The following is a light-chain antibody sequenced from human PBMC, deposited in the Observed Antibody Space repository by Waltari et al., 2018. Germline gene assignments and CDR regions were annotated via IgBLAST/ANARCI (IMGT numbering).Light chain of an antibody. Sequence: QSVLTQPPSASGTPGQRVTISCSGSSSHTGSNPVNWSQQLPGAAPKLLIYSNNQRPSGVPDRFSGSKSGTSASLAIDGLQSEDEADYYCAPWDDSLNGWVFGGGTKLTVL. CDR1: SSHTGSNP. V-gene: IGLV1-44*01. CDR3: APWDDSLNGWV. CDR2: SNN. J-gene: IGLJ3*02.